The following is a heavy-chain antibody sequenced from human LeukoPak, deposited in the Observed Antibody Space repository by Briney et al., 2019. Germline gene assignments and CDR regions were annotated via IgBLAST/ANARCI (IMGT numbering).Heavy chain of an antibody. CDR1: GGSISSYY. Sequence: PSETLSLTCTVSGGSISSYYWSWIRQPPGKGLEWIGYIYYSGSTNYNPSLKGRVTISVDTSKNQFSLKLSSVTAADTAVYYCATQRRIVATTYFDYWGQGTLVTVSS. J-gene: IGHJ4*02. CDR3: ATQRRIVATTYFDY. D-gene: IGHD5-12*01. V-gene: IGHV4-59*01. CDR2: IYYSGST.